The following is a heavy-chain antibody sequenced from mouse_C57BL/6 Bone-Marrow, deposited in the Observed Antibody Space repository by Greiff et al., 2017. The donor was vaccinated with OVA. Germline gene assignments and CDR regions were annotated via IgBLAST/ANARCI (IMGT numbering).Heavy chain of an antibody. V-gene: IGHV5-15*01. CDR1: GFTFSDYG. CDR2: ISNLAYSI. D-gene: IGHD1-1*01. J-gene: IGHJ1*03. Sequence: EVKLMESGGGLVQPGGSLKLSCAASGFTFSDYGMAWVRQAPRQGPEWVAFISNLAYSIYYADTVTGRFTISRENAKNTLYLEMSSLRSEDTAMYYCARFITTVWYFDVWGTGTTLTVSS. CDR3: ARFITTVWYFDV.